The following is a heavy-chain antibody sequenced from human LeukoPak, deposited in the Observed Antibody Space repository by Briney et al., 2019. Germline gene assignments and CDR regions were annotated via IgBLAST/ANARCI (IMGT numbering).Heavy chain of an antibody. CDR1: GFTFSSYA. CDR3: ARDRGGYFDY. V-gene: IGHV3-30*04. D-gene: IGHD3-10*01. CDR2: ISYDGSNK. Sequence: GGSLRLSCAASGFTFSSYAMHWVRQAPGKGLEWVAVISYDGSNKYYADSVKGRFTISRDNSENTLYLQMNSLRAEDTAVYYCARDRGGYFDYWGQGTLVTVSS. J-gene: IGHJ4*02.